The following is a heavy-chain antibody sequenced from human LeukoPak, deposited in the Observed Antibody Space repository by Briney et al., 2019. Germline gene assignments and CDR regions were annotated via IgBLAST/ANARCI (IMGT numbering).Heavy chain of an antibody. J-gene: IGHJ4*02. V-gene: IGHV4-30-4*01. CDR2: IYYSGST. D-gene: IGHD5-18*01. CDR1: GGSISSGDYY. Sequence: PSETLSLTCTVSGGSISSGDYYWSWIRQPPGKGLEWIGYIYYSGSTYYNPSLKSRVTISVDTSKNQFSLKLSSVTAADTAVCYCARASGIQLWLTDYWGQGTLVTVSS. CDR3: ARASGIQLWLTDY.